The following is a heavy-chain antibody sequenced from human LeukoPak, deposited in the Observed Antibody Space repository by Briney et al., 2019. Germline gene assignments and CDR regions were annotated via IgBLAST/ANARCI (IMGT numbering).Heavy chain of an antibody. CDR2: INPNSGGT. Sequence: ASVNVSCKASGYTFTGYYMHWVRQAPGQGLEWMGWINPNSGGTNYAQKFQGRVTMTRDTSISTAYMELSRLRSDDTAVYYCARYYDILTGLDYWGQGTLVTVSS. J-gene: IGHJ4*02. V-gene: IGHV1-2*02. CDR1: GYTFTGYY. CDR3: ARYYDILTGLDY. D-gene: IGHD3-9*01.